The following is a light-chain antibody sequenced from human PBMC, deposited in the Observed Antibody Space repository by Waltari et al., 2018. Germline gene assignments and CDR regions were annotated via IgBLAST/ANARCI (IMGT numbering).Light chain of an antibody. CDR2: DVT. CDR1: STDVGGYNY. V-gene: IGLV2-11*01. J-gene: IGLJ3*02. Sequence: QSAPTQPRSVSGSPGQSVTISCTGTSTDVGGYNYVSWYQHHPGKAPKLIIYDVTKRPSGVPDRFSASKSDNTASLTISGLQAEDEADYYCCSYAGSITFWVFGGGTKLTVL. CDR3: CSYAGSITFWV.